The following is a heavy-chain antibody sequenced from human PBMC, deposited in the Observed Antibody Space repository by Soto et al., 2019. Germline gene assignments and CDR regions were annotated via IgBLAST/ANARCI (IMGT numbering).Heavy chain of an antibody. Sequence: EVQLLESGEGLVQPGGSLRLSCAASGFSFRTYAMTWVRQAPGKGLEWVSVVSYSGDTTYYAESVKARFTISRDNSKNTLYLQMNSLRGDDTAVYYCAKVYGSGSRPYYYGMDVWGQGTTVTVSS. CDR2: VSYSGDTT. D-gene: IGHD2-15*01. J-gene: IGHJ6*02. V-gene: IGHV3-23*01. CDR3: AKVYGSGSRPYYYGMDV. CDR1: GFSFRTYA.